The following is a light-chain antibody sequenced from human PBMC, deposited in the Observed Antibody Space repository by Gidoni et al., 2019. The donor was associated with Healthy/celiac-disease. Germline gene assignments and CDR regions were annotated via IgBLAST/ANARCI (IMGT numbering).Light chain of an antibody. CDR2: DAS. J-gene: IGKJ1*01. CDR1: QSVSIY. V-gene: IGKV3-11*01. CDR3: QQRSNWLWT. Sequence: EVVLTQSPATLSLSPGERATLSCRASQSVSIYLAWYQQKPGQAPRLLIYDASNRATGIPGRFSGSGSGTDFTLTISSLEPEDLAVYYCQQRSNWLWTFGQGTKVEIK.